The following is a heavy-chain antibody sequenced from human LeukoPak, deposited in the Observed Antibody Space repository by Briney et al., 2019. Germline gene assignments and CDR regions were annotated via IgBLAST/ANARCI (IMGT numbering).Heavy chain of an antibody. V-gene: IGHV3-23*01. Sequence: GGSLRLSCAASGFIFSNYAMNWVRQTPGKGLEWVSGISGSGGRTFYADSVKGRFTISRDNSKNTLYLHMNSLRSEDTALYYCAKDSWRDQLLFSFDSWGQGTLVTVSS. J-gene: IGHJ4*02. CDR1: GFIFSNYA. D-gene: IGHD2-2*01. CDR3: AKDSWRDQLLFSFDS. CDR2: ISGSGGRT.